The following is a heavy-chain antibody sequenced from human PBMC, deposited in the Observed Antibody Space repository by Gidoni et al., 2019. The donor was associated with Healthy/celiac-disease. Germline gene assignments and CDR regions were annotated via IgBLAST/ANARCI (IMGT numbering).Heavy chain of an antibody. Sequence: EVQLVESGGGLVQPGGSLRLSCAASGFTVSSNYMSWVRQAPGKGLEWVAVIYSGGSTYYADSVKGRFTISRDNSKNTLYLQMNSLRAEDTAVYYCARNPQGGYSYGLWGQGTLVTVSS. CDR3: ARNPQGGYSYGL. CDR1: GFTVSSNY. CDR2: IYSGGST. D-gene: IGHD5-18*01. J-gene: IGHJ4*02. V-gene: IGHV3-66*01.